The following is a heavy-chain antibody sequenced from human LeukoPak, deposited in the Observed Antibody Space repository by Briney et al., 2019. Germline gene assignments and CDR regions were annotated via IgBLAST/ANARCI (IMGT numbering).Heavy chain of an antibody. CDR2: ISSSSSYI. Sequence: GGSLRLSCAASGFTFSSYSMSWVRQAPGKGLEWVSSISSSSSYIYYADSVKGRFTISRDNAKNSLYLQMNSLRAEDTAVYYCARDPSNVIPVDAFDIWGQGTMVTVS. V-gene: IGHV3-21*01. CDR1: GFTFSSYS. J-gene: IGHJ3*02. D-gene: IGHD3-16*02. CDR3: ARDPSNVIPVDAFDI.